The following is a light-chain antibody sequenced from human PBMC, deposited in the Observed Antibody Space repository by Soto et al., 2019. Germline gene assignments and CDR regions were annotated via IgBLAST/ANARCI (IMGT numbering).Light chain of an antibody. CDR2: DAS. Sequence: EIVLTQSPGTLSLSPWERATLSCRASQSVSGDYLAWYQQKPGQAPRLLIYDASSKATGTPDRFSGSGSGTDFTLTISRLEPEDFAVYYCQYYGSSHSNTFGQGTRLEIK. J-gene: IGKJ5*01. V-gene: IGKV3-20*01. CDR1: QSVSGDY. CDR3: QYYGSSHSNT.